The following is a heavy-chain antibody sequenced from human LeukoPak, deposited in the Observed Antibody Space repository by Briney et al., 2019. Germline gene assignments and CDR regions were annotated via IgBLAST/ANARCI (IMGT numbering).Heavy chain of an antibody. CDR1: GGSISSYY. CDR2: IYTSGST. Sequence: SETLSLTCTVSGGSISSYYWSWIRQPAGKGLEWIGRIYTSGSTNYNPSLKSRVTMSVDTSKNQFSLKLSSVTAADTAVYYCARIFYDSSGYHTPWFDPWGQGTLVTVSS. J-gene: IGHJ5*02. V-gene: IGHV4-4*07. CDR3: ARIFYDSSGYHTPWFDP. D-gene: IGHD3-22*01.